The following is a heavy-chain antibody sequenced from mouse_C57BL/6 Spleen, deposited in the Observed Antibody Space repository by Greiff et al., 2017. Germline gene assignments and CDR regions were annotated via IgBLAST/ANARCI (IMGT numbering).Heavy chain of an antibody. Sequence: HLPPSVAALLRPVSSVPLSCQASGSTFTDYYINWVKPRPGQGLEWIARIYPGRGNTYYNEKFKGKATLTAETSSSTAYMQLSSLTSEDSAVYFCAHYYGSSYGYFDVWGTGTTVTVSS. D-gene: IGHD1-1*01. CDR3: AHYYGSSYGYFDV. CDR1: GSTFTDYY. V-gene: IGHV1-76*01. J-gene: IGHJ1*03. CDR2: IYPGRGNT.